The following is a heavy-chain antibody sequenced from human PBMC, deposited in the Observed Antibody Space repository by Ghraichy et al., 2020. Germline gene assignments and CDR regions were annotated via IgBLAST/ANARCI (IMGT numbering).Heavy chain of an antibody. J-gene: IGHJ6*04. D-gene: IGHD3-10*01. CDR2: MNGRGSTT. Sequence: GSLRLSCAASGFTFSNFAMNWVRQAPGKGLEWVSVMNGRGSTTYHAESVKGRFTISRDNSKNTVYLQMNSLRSEDTAVYYCAKAVWFGELFAMDVWGKGTTVTVSS. CDR3: AKAVWFGELFAMDV. CDR1: GFTFSNFA. V-gene: IGHV3-23*01.